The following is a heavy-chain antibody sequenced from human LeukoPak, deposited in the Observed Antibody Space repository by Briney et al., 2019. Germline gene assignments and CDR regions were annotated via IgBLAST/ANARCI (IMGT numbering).Heavy chain of an antibody. J-gene: IGHJ4*02. Sequence: GGSLRLSCAASGFTFSSYSMNWVRQAPGKGLEWASSISSSSTYIYYADSVQGRFTISRDNAKNSLYLQMNSLRAEDTAVYFCNTIFGVVKRFDYWGQGTLVTVSS. CDR1: GFTFSSYS. V-gene: IGHV3-21*01. CDR2: ISSSSTYI. CDR3: NTIFGVVKRFDY. D-gene: IGHD3-3*01.